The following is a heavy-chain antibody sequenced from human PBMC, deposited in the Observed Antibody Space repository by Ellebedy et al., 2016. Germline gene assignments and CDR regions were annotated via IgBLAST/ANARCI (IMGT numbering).Heavy chain of an antibody. J-gene: IGHJ4*02. CDR3: AREGGIFGLDY. CDR1: GFSFSSYG. CDR2: IWHDGSNK. V-gene: IGHV3-33*01. D-gene: IGHD3-3*02. Sequence: GESLKISCAASGFSFSSYGMYWVRQAPGKGLEWVAVIWHDGSNKYYADSVKGRFTISRDNSKNTLYLQMNSLRAEDTALYYCAREGGIFGLDYWGQGTLVTVSS.